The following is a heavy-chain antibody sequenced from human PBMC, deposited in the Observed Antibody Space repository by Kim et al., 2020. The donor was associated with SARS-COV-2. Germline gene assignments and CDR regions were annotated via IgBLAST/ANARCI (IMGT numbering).Heavy chain of an antibody. CDR1: GFTFSSYS. D-gene: IGHD3-9*01. Sequence: GGSLRLSCAASGFTFSSYSMNWVRQAPGKGLEWVSSISSSSSYIYYADSVKGRFTISRDNAKNSLYLQMNSLRAEDTAVYYCARGSAGVDWLSRGTQNYGMDVWGQGTTVTVSS. J-gene: IGHJ6*02. V-gene: IGHV3-21*01. CDR3: ARGSAGVDWLSRGTQNYGMDV. CDR2: ISSSSSYI.